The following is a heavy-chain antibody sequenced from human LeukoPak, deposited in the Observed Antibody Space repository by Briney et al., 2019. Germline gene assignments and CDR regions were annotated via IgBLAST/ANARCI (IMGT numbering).Heavy chain of an antibody. CDR3: GATTIGY. CDR1: GFTFSSYD. J-gene: IGHJ4*02. Sequence: LLGGSLRLSCAASGFTFSSYDMHWVRQATGKGLEWVSGIGTAGDIYYPGSVKGRFTISRDNSKNTLYLQMNSLRAEDTAVYYCGATTIGYWGQGTLVTVSS. CDR2: IGTAGDI. D-gene: IGHD5-12*01. V-gene: IGHV3-13*01.